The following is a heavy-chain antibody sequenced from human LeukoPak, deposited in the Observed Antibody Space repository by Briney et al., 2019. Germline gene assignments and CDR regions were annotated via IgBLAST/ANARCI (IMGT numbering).Heavy chain of an antibody. CDR2: ISGSGGYT. CDR3: ARGLYDDAFDI. Sequence: GGSLRLSCAAPGFTFRSYAMSWVRQAPGKGLEWVSAISGSGGYTYYADSVKGRFTISRDNSKNTLYLQMNSLRAEDTAVYYCARGLYDDAFDIWGQGTMVTVSS. J-gene: IGHJ3*02. D-gene: IGHD2-8*01. CDR1: GFTFRSYA. V-gene: IGHV3-23*01.